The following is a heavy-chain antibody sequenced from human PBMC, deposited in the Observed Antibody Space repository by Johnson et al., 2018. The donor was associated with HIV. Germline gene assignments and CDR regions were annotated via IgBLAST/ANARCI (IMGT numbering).Heavy chain of an antibody. J-gene: IGHJ3*02. CDR3: ARGALGDWVDAFDI. D-gene: IGHD3-16*01. Sequence: VQLVESGGGLIQPGGSLRLSCAASGFTVSSNYMTWVRQAPGKGLEWVSVFYSGGSTYYADSVQGRFTISRDNSKNTLYRQMNSLRAEDTAVFYCARGALGDWVDAFDIWGQGTMVTVSS. CDR2: FYSGGST. CDR1: GFTVSSNY. V-gene: IGHV3-66*03.